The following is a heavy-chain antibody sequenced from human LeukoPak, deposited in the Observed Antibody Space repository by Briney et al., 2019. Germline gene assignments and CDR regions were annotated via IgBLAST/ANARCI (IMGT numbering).Heavy chain of an antibody. D-gene: IGHD4-17*01. CDR1: AFTFSSYW. Sequence: LPGGSLRLSCAASAFTFSSYWMHWVRQAPGKGLVWVSRINSDGISTSYADSVKGRFTISRDNAKNTLYLQMNSLRAEDTAVYYCAKGGATVIDYWGQGTLATVSS. CDR2: INSDGIST. CDR3: AKGGATVIDY. J-gene: IGHJ4*02. V-gene: IGHV3-74*01.